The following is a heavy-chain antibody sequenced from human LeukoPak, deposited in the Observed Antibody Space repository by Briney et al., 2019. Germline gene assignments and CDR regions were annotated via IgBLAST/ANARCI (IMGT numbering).Heavy chain of an antibody. CDR1: GYTFTSYD. D-gene: IGHD2-2*01. CDR2: MNPNSGNT. J-gene: IGHJ6*02. V-gene: IGHV1-8*01. CDR3: ARSGVVPAATALFYYYYYGMDV. Sequence: ASVKVSCKASGYTFTSYDINWVRQATGQGLEWMGWMNPNSGNTGYAQKFQGRVTMTRNTSISTAYMELSSLRSEDTAVYYCARSGVVPAATALFYYYYYGMDVWGQGTTVTVSS.